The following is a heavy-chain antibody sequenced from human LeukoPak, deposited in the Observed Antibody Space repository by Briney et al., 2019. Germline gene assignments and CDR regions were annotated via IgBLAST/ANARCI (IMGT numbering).Heavy chain of an antibody. D-gene: IGHD4-11*01. V-gene: IGHV4-34*01. CDR2: INHSGST. CDR1: GGSFSGYY. J-gene: IGHJ4*02. CDR3: AREIVQDYSDYKSYFDS. Sequence: SETLSLTCAVYGGSFSGYYWSWIRQPPGKGLEWIGEINHSGSTNYNPSLKSRVTISVDTSKNQFSLKLSSATAEDTAVYYCAREIVQDYSDYKSYFDSWGQGALVTVSS.